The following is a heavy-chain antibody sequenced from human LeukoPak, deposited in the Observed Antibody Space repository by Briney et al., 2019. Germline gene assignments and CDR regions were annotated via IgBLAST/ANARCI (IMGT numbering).Heavy chain of an antibody. CDR1: GVTFSNYG. CDR3: ASAAVIWYFDL. V-gene: IGHV1-69*04. CDR2: IIPFLDVT. J-gene: IGHJ2*01. D-gene: IGHD6-25*01. Sequence: GASVKVSCKAPGVTFSNYGFSWVRQAPGQGLEWMGRIIPFLDVTTYAQKFQDRVTISADKSTNTVYMEINSLKSEDTAVYFCASAAVIWYFDLWGRGSLVTVSS.